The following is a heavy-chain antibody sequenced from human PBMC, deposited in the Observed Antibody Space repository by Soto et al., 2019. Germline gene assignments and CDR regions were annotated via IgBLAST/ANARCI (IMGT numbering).Heavy chain of an antibody. J-gene: IGHJ4*02. V-gene: IGHV1-69*12. CDR2: IIPIFGTA. D-gene: IGHD2-21*02. Sequence: QVQLVQSGAEVKKPGSSVKVSCKASGGTFSSYAISWVRQAPGQGLEWMGGIIPIFGTANYAQKFQGRVTIXGDXSXVTAYMELSSLRSEDTAVYYCAVAYCGGDCYGYFDYWGQGTLVTVSS. CDR3: AVAYCGGDCYGYFDY. CDR1: GGTFSSYA.